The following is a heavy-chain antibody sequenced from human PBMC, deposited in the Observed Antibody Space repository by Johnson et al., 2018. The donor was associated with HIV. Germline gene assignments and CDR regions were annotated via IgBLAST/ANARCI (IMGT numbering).Heavy chain of an antibody. J-gene: IGHJ3*02. D-gene: IGHD3-10*01. CDR1: GFIFGSCW. CDR2: IKEDGPEK. Sequence: VQLVESGGGLVEPGGSLRLSCIASGFIFGSCWMTWVRQAPGERLEWVANIKEDGPEKYYVDSVKGRFTVSRDNAKNSLYLQMNSLRAEDTSVYYCARDRVWFGELYAFDIWGQGTMVTVSS. V-gene: IGHV3-7*01. CDR3: ARDRVWFGELYAFDI.